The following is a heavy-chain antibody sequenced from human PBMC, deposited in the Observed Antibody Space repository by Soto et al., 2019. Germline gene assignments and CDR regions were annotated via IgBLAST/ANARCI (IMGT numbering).Heavy chain of an antibody. Sequence: SETLSLTCSVSGGSVSSGSYYWSWIRQPPGKGLEWIGYIFYSGNTNYNPSLKSRVTMSVDTSKNQFSLMLSSVTAADTAVYYCARVPLTYYYDSTYTFDTWGQGTLVTVSS. J-gene: IGHJ5*02. CDR2: IFYSGNT. CDR3: ARVPLTYYYDSTYTFDT. D-gene: IGHD3-22*01. CDR1: GGSVSSGSYY. V-gene: IGHV4-61*01.